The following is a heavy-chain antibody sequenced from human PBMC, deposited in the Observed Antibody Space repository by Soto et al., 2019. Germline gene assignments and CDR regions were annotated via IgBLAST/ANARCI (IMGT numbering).Heavy chain of an antibody. CDR2: IWYDGSNK. V-gene: IGHV3-33*01. CDR1: LFTFSRHA. J-gene: IGHJ6*02. D-gene: IGHD6-13*01. Sequence: SLRLSCSSSLFTFSRHAMHWVLNTPGKGLELVAQIWYDGSNKYYADSVKGRFTISRDSSSNTVYLQMNSLRAEDTAVYYCARDGQQLANYAMDVWGQGTTVTVSS. CDR3: ARDGQQLANYAMDV.